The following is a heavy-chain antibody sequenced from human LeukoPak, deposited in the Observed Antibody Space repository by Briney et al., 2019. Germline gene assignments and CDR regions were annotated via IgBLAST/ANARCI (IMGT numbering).Heavy chain of an antibody. CDR3: ARDIASDY. V-gene: IGHV4-59*01. CDR1: GGSISSYY. Sequence: SETLSLTCTVSGGSISSYYWSWIRQPPGKGLEWIGYIYYSGSTNYNPSLKSRVTISVDTSKDQFSLKLSSVTAADTAVYYCARDIASDYWGQGTLVTVSS. D-gene: IGHD3-16*02. CDR2: IYYSGST. J-gene: IGHJ4*02.